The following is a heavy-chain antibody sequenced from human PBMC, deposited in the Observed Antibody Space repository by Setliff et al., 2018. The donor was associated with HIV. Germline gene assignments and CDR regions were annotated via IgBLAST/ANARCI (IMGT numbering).Heavy chain of an antibody. V-gene: IGHV3-66*02. CDR1: GFTVSSNY. CDR2: IYSGGST. CDR3: ARDGDGEGYFDY. Sequence: PGGSLRLSCAASGFTVSSNYMSWVRQAPGKGLEWVSLIYSGGSTYYADSVKGRFTISRDNSKNTLYLQMNSLRAEDTAVYCCARDGDGEGYFDYWGQGTLVTVSS. J-gene: IGHJ4*02.